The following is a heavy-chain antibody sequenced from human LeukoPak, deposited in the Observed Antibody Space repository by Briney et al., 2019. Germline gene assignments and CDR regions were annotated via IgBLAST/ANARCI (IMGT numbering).Heavy chain of an antibody. Sequence: GGSLTHSCAASGITFGTYAMSWLRPAPGKGLECVSVISGGGGNTYYVDCVKGRFTISRDNSKKTFYLQMSSLRAEDTAVYYCAKGHSDYGTGFDWWGQGTLVTVSS. CDR3: AKGHSDYGTGFDW. V-gene: IGHV3-23*01. D-gene: IGHD4-17*01. CDR2: ISGGGGNT. CDR1: GITFGTYA. J-gene: IGHJ4*02.